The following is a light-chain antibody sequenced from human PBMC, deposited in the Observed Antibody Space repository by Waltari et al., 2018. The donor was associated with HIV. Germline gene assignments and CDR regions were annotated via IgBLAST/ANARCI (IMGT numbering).Light chain of an antibody. Sequence: QSALTQPPSVSGSLGQSVTISCTGTSSDIGAYNRVSWYQQSPGTAPKLRIYEVTHRPSGGPGRFSGSKSGNAASLTISGLQADDEADYYCSSYTTSSTWVFGGGTKLTVL. J-gene: IGLJ3*02. CDR3: SSYTTSSTWV. CDR1: SSDIGAYNR. V-gene: IGLV2-18*02. CDR2: EVT.